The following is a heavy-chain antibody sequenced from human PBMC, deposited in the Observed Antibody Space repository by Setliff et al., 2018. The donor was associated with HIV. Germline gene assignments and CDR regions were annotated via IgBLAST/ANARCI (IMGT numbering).Heavy chain of an antibody. V-gene: IGHV3-11*01. CDR1: GFTFSVYY. Sequence: GGSLRLSCAASGFTFSVYYMTWIRQAPGKGLEWISYISGSGSTIYYADSVKGRFIIYRDNSKNTLYLQMYGLRVEDTAMYYCTKGVKWLAPWGQGTPVTVSS. CDR2: ISGSGSTI. CDR3: TKGVKWLAP. J-gene: IGHJ5*02. D-gene: IGHD2-21*01.